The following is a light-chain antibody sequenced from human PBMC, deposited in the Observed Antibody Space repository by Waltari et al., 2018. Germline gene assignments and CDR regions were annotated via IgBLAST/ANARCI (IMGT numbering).Light chain of an antibody. CDR1: SSDVGGYNY. J-gene: IGLJ2*01. V-gene: IGLV2-8*01. Sequence: QSALTQPPSASGSPGQSVTISCTGTSSDVGGYNYVSWYQQYPGKVPKLMIYEVTERPSGVPVRFSGSKSGNTASLTVSGLQAEDEADYYCSSYAGSNNLGVFGGGTKLTVL. CDR3: SSYAGSNNLGV. CDR2: EVT.